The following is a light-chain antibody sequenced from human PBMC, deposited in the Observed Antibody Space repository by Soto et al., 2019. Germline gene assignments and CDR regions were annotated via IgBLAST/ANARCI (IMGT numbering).Light chain of an antibody. V-gene: IGKV3-11*01. CDR2: DAS. CDR3: QQRFNWPLT. Sequence: EIVLTQSPATLSLSPGERATLSCRASQSVSTYFAWYQHKPGQAPRLLIYDASNRATGIPARFSGSVSGTDFTLTISSLEPEDFAVYYCQQRFNWPLTFGQGTKVEIK. J-gene: IGKJ1*01. CDR1: QSVSTY.